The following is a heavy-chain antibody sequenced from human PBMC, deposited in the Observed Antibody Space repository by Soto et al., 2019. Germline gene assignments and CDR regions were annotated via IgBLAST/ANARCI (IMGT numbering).Heavy chain of an antibody. Sequence: GGSLRLSCSASGFTFSSYAMHWVRQAPGKGLEYVSAISSNGGSTYYADSVKGRFTISRDNSKNTLYLQMSSLRAEDTAVYYCVKDLYELSDDSSGYYYGSYWGQGTLVTVSS. D-gene: IGHD3-22*01. J-gene: IGHJ4*02. CDR1: GFTFSSYA. V-gene: IGHV3-64D*06. CDR3: VKDLYELSDDSSGYYYGSY. CDR2: ISSNGGST.